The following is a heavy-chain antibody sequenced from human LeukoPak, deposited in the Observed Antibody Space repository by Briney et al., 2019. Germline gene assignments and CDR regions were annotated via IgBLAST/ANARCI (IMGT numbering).Heavy chain of an antibody. CDR1: GFTFSSHW. J-gene: IGHJ4*02. V-gene: IGHV3-7*03. Sequence: GGSLRLSCAASGFTFSSHWMSWVRQAPGKGLEWVANIKKDGSERYYVDAVKGRFTISRDNAKTSLYLQMNSLRAEDTAVYYCAKVTYGSGTYGAFDSWGQGTLVTVSS. CDR3: AKVTYGSGTYGAFDS. CDR2: IKKDGSER. D-gene: IGHD3-10*01.